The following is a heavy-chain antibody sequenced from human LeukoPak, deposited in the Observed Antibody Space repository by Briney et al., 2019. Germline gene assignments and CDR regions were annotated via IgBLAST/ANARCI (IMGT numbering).Heavy chain of an antibody. CDR1: GASISPYY. J-gene: IGHJ4*02. CDR3: ARGTKRGNTGYDWSY. V-gene: IGHV4-59*01. D-gene: IGHD5-12*01. CDR2: FYYTGST. Sequence: SETLSLTCSVSGASISPYYWTWIRQPPGRGLEWIGYFYYTGSTTYNASLKSRVTMSVDTATNQFTLELSSVTAADTAVCYCARGTKRGNTGYDWSYWGQGSLVTVSS.